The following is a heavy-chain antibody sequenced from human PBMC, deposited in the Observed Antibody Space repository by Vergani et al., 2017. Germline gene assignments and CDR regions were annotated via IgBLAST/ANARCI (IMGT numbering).Heavy chain of an antibody. CDR3: AKDDISYSSGYFDY. CDR2: IRYDGSNK. V-gene: IGHV3-30*02. CDR1: GFTFSSSG. J-gene: IGHJ4*02. Sequence: QVQLVESGGGVVQPGGSLRLSCAASGFTFSSSGMHWVRQAPGKGLEWVAFIRYDGSNKYYADSVKGRFTISRDNSKNTLYLQMNSLRAEDTAVYYCAKDDISYSSGYFDYWGEGTLVTVSA. D-gene: IGHD3-22*01.